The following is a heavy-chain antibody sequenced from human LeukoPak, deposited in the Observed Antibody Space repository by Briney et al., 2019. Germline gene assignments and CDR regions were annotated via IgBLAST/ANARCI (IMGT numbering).Heavy chain of an antibody. CDR3: ARVGDYENSGSQPFDY. Sequence: PGGSLRLSCAASGFTFDDYGMHWVRQAPGKGLEWVAVIWHDGSYKYYLDSVKGRFTISRDNAKNTLYLQMNNLRVEDTAVYYCARVGDYENSGSQPFDYWGQGTLVTVSS. D-gene: IGHD3-22*01. V-gene: IGHV3-33*08. CDR1: GFTFDDYG. CDR2: IWHDGSYK. J-gene: IGHJ4*02.